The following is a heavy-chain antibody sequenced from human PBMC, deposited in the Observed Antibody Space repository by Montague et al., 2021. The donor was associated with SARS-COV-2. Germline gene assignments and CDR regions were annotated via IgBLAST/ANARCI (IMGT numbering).Heavy chain of an antibody. J-gene: IGHJ6*03. CDR2: INHGGST. V-gene: IGHV4-34*01. CDR1: GTSFSGYY. D-gene: IGHD3-10*01. CDR3: GSLRDGVVPSPILGVGPYYSYYYIDV. Sequence: SETLSLTCTVHGTSFSGYYWNWIRQPPGKGLEWIGEINHGGSTKYSPSLKSRLTISADTSNNQFSLKLTSVAAADTAVDYCGSLRDGVVPSPILGVGPYYSYYYIDVWGRGTTVTVSS.